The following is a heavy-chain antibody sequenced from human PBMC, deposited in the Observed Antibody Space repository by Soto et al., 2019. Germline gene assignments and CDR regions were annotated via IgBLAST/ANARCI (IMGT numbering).Heavy chain of an antibody. D-gene: IGHD5-18*01. J-gene: IGHJ6*02. Sequence: SETLSLTCTISGDSINNYFWNWIRQPPGKGLEWIGYISYSGSTSYNPSLQSRVTISSDTSKNQFSLELSSVTAADTAVYYCARARQRDTGRGLDVWGQGTTVTVSS. CDR3: ARARQRDTGRGLDV. CDR1: GDSINNYF. V-gene: IGHV4-59*01. CDR2: ISYSGST.